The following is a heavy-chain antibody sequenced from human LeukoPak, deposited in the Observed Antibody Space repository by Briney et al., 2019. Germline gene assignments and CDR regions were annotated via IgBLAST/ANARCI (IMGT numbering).Heavy chain of an antibody. CDR1: GGSISSSNW. Sequence: PSETLSLTCAVSGGSISSSNWWSWVRQPPGKGLEWIGEIYHSGSTNYNPSLKSRVTMSVDKSKNQFSLKLSSVTAADTAVYYCARFHPITGTTADRNFDYWGQGTLVTVSS. J-gene: IGHJ4*02. CDR2: IYHSGST. CDR3: ARFHPITGTTADRNFDY. V-gene: IGHV4-4*02. D-gene: IGHD1-20*01.